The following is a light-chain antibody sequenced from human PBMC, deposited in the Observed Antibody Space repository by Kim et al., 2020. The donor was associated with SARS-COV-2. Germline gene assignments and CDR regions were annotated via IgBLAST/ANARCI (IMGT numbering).Light chain of an antibody. V-gene: IGLV1-44*01. CDR3: AAWDDSLNRYV. CDR1: SDNTGRNT. CDR2: SNN. Sequence: GQRVTTSCSGSSDNTGRNTVNWYQHLPGTAPKLIIYSNNQPPCGVADRLCCSESGTAAYPAISGGQSTDEAVYYCAAWDDSLNRYVFGAGTKVTVL. J-gene: IGLJ1*01.